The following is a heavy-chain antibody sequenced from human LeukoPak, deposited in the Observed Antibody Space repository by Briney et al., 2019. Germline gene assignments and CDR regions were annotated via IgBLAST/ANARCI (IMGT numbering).Heavy chain of an antibody. CDR2: INHSGST. D-gene: IGHD3-9*01. J-gene: IGHJ4*02. Sequence: PSETLSLTCAVYGGSFSGYYWSWIRQPPGKGLEWIGEINHSGSTNYNPSLKGRVTISVDTSKNQFSLKLSSVTAADTAVYYCARHLRYFDWLFDYWGQGTLVTVSS. CDR1: GGSFSGYY. CDR3: ARHLRYFDWLFDY. V-gene: IGHV4-34*01.